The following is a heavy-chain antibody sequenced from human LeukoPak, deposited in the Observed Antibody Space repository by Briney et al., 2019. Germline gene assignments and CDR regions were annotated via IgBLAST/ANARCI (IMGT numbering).Heavy chain of an antibody. CDR3: ARDPRDGYNCPFDY. Sequence: GASVKVSCKASGYTFTDYFIHWVRQAPGQGLEWMGWINPNSGDTNYAQSFQGRVTMTRDTSISTAYMELSRLTSDDTVVYYCARDPRDGYNCPFDYWGQGTLVTVSS. CDR2: INPNSGDT. V-gene: IGHV1-2*02. CDR1: GYTFTDYF. J-gene: IGHJ4*02. D-gene: IGHD5-24*01.